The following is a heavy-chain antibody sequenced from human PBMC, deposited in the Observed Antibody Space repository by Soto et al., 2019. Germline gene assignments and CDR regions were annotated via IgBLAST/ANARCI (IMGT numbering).Heavy chain of an antibody. V-gene: IGHV4-39*01. Sequence: PSETLSLTCTVSGGSLSSSSSYWGWIRQPPGKGLEWIGSMSYSGSTYHNPSLKSRVTLSVDTSQSRFSLKLTSVTAADTAVYYCARHRVPSVYDPITGCFASWGQGTLVTVSS. J-gene: IGHJ4*02. D-gene: IGHD5-12*01. CDR1: GGSLSSSSSY. CDR3: ARHRVPSVYDPITGCFAS. CDR2: MSYSGST.